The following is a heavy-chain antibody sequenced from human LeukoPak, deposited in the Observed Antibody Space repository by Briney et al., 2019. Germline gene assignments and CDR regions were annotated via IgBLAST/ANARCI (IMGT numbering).Heavy chain of an antibody. CDR3: ARDTSGFGRFDT. Sequence: GGSLRLSCAASGFTFSSYNRNWVRQAPGKGLEWISYITSISNTIYYADSVKGRFTISRDNANNSLYLQMNSLRAEDTAVYYCARDTSGFGRFDTWGQGTLVTVSS. J-gene: IGHJ5*02. CDR1: GFTFSSYN. CDR2: ITSISNTI. V-gene: IGHV3-48*01. D-gene: IGHD3-22*01.